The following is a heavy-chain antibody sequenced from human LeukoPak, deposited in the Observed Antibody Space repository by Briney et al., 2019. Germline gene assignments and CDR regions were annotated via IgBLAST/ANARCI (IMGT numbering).Heavy chain of an antibody. Sequence: SETLSLTCAVYGGSFSGYYWSWIRQPPGKGLEWIGEINHSGSTNYNPSLKSRVTRSVDTSKNQFSLKLSSVTAADTAVYYCARHRRSNYEDDYWGQGTLVTVSS. CDR2: INHSGST. CDR3: ARHRRSNYEDDY. V-gene: IGHV4-34*01. CDR1: GGSFSGYY. D-gene: IGHD4-11*01. J-gene: IGHJ4*02.